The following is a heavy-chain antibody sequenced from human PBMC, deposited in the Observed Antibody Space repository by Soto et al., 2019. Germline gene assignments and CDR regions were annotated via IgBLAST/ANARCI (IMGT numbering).Heavy chain of an antibody. Sequence: QVQLVESGGGVVQPGRSLRLSCAASGFTVSSYGMHWVRQAPGKGLEWVAIISYDGSNAYYADSVKGRFTTSRDNSRNTLYLQMNSLRGEDTSVYYCAKEGGLSGSYYISSSYYFDYWGQGSLVTVSS. CDR1: GFTVSSYG. CDR2: ISYDGSNA. D-gene: IGHD1-26*01. CDR3: AKEGGLSGSYYISSSYYFDY. V-gene: IGHV3-30*18. J-gene: IGHJ4*02.